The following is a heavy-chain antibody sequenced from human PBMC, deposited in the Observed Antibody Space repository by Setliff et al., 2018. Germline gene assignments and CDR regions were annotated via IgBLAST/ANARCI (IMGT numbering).Heavy chain of an antibody. V-gene: IGHV4-31*03. D-gene: IGHD3-22*01. Sequence: SETLSLTCTVSGFSINSGTHFWSWFRQLPGKGLEWIGYIYYTGSTHYNPSLKSRLTMSVDTSKNQFSLNLKSVTAADTAVYFCARDGSYYDRGGNRTWFFDLWGRGTLVTVSS. CDR2: IYYTGST. CDR1: GFSINSGTHF. CDR3: ARDGSYYDRGGNRTWFFDL. J-gene: IGHJ2*01.